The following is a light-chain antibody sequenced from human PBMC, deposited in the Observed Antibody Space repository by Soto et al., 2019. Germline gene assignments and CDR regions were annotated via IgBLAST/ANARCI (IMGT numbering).Light chain of an antibody. CDR3: QQYNKWPPWT. J-gene: IGKJ1*01. CDR1: QSVSSN. Sequence: EIVMTQSPATLSVSPGERATLSCRASQSVSSNLAWYQQRPGQAPRLVIFGASNRATGIPDRFSGSGSETEFTLTISSLQSEDFAVYYCQQYNKWPPWTFGQGTKVDIK. V-gene: IGKV3-15*01. CDR2: GAS.